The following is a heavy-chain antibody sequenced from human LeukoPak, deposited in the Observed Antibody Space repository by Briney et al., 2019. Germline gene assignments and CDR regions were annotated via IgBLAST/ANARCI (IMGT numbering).Heavy chain of an antibody. CDR2: TYYRSKWYN. CDR3: ARTDSSSWYLDY. V-gene: IGHV6-1*01. CDR1: GDSVSINSAA. D-gene: IGHD6-13*01. Sequence: SQTLSLTFAISGDSVSINSAAWNWLRQSPSRGLEWLGRTYYRSKWYNDYAVSVKSRITINPDTSKNQFSLQLNSVTPEDTAVYYCARTDSSSWYLDYWGQGTLVTVSS. J-gene: IGHJ4*02.